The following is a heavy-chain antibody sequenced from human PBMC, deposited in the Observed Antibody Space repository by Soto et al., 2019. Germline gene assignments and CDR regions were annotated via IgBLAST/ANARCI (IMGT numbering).Heavy chain of an antibody. J-gene: IGHJ4*02. V-gene: IGHV4-31*11. CDR1: GRSISSVGYY. Sequence: SETLSLTCAVSGRSISSVGYYWSWVRQHPGKGLEWIGSIPYTGNTYYNPSLENRLSISLDTSENRFYLRLNSVTAADTAIYYCARPNDYWNGYGPFDYWGQGSLVTVSS. CDR3: ARPNDYWNGYGPFDY. D-gene: IGHD3-3*01. CDR2: IPYTGNT.